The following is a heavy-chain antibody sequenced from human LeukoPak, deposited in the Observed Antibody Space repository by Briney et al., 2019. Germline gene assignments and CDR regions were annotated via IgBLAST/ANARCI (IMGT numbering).Heavy chain of an antibody. CDR2: ISGSGGST. J-gene: IGHJ6*03. Sequence: PGGSLRLSCAASGFTFSSYAMSWVRQAPGKGLEWVSAISGSGGSTYYADSVKGRFTISRDNSKNTLYLQMNSLRAEDTAVYYCAKDLVPTTPYYYCYMDVWGKGTTVTVSS. CDR1: GFTFSSYA. D-gene: IGHD2-8*01. V-gene: IGHV3-23*01. CDR3: AKDLVPTTPYYYCYMDV.